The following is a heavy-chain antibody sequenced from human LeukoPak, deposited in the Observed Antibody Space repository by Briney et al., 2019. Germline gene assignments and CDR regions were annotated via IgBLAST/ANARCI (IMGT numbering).Heavy chain of an antibody. V-gene: IGHV4-38-2*02. CDR3: ARDVIAAAGTADY. CDR1: GYSISSGYY. Sequence: PSETLSLTCTVSGYSISSGYYWGWIRQPPGKGLEWIGSIYHSGRTSYNPSLKSRVTISVDTSKNQFSLKLSSVTAADTAVYYCARDVIAAAGTADYWGQGTLVTVSS. CDR2: IYHSGRT. J-gene: IGHJ4*02. D-gene: IGHD6-13*01.